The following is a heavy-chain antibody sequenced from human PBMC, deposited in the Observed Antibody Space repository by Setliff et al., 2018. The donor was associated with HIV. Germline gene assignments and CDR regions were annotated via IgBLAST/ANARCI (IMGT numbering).Heavy chain of an antibody. J-gene: IGHJ6*02. D-gene: IGHD5-12*01. CDR3: ARGSGYDKGAYHYYYGMDV. CDR2: ISSSGSTI. Sequence: GGSLRLSCVASGLPFYNYWMTWLRRAPGRGLEWVSYISSSGSTIYYADSVKGRFTISRDNTKNSLYLQMNSLRAEDTAVYYCARGSGYDKGAYHYYYGMDVWGQGTTVTVSS. CDR1: GLPFYNYW. V-gene: IGHV3-48*03.